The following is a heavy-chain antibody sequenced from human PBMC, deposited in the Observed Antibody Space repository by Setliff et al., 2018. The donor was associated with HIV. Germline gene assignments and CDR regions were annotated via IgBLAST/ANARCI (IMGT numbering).Heavy chain of an antibody. CDR1: GASISNSNSY. CDR2: IYYTGST. CDR3: ARRGSGSPYFDY. Sequence: LSLTCTVYGASISNSNSYWGWIRQHPGKGLEWIGYIYYTGSTYYNPSLKSRVTISVDTSKNQFSLKLRSVTAADTAVYYCARRGSGSPYFDYWGQGTLVTVSS. V-gene: IGHV4-30-4*08. J-gene: IGHJ4*02. D-gene: IGHD6-19*01.